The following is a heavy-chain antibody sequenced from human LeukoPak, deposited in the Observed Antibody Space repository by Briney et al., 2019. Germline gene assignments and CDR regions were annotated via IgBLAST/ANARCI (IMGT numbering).Heavy chain of an antibody. V-gene: IGHV1-24*01. CDR2: FDPEDGET. D-gene: IGHD1-26*01. J-gene: IGHJ4*02. Sequence: ASVKVSCKASGYIFTSYYIHWVRQAPGKGLEWMGGFDPEDGETIYAQKFQGRVTMTEDTSTDTAYMELSSLRSEDTAVYYCATVYGYSGSYYYRVPFDYWGQGTLVTVSS. CDR1: GYIFTSYY. CDR3: ATVYGYSGSYYYRVPFDY.